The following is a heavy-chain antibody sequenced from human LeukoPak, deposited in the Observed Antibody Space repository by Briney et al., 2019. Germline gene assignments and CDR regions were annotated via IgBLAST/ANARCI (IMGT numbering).Heavy chain of an antibody. D-gene: IGHD2-15*01. CDR1: GYTLTELS. J-gene: IGHJ6*03. CDR3: ATRSGGRATYYYYYMDV. CDR2: FYPEDGEA. Sequence: VASVKVSCKVSGYTLTELSMHWVRQAPGKGLEWMGGFYPEDGEAIYAQKFQGRVTMTEDTSTDTAYMELSSLRSEDTAVYYCATRSGGRATYYYYYMDVWGKGTTVTVSS. V-gene: IGHV1-24*01.